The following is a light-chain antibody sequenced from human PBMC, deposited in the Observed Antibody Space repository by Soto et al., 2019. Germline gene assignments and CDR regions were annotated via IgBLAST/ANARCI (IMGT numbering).Light chain of an antibody. J-gene: IGLJ3*02. CDR3: TSYTTGRIRV. CDR2: EVT. CDR1: SGDVGHYNY. V-gene: IGLV2-14*01. Sequence: QSALTQPASVSGSPGQSITISCTGSSGDVGHYNYVSWYQQHPGKAPKLIIYEVTNRPSGVSNRFSGSKSGNTASLIISGLQAEDEADYYCTSYTTGRIRVFGGGTKVTVL.